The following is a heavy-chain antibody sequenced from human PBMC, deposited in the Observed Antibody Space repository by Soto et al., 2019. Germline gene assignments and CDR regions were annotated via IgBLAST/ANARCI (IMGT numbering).Heavy chain of an antibody. CDR3: ARDQGVQGDYYGMDV. V-gene: IGHV4-59*01. CDR2: IYYTGNT. D-gene: IGHD3-16*01. Sequence: SETLSLTCTVSGGSINNYYWSWIRQPPGKGLEWIGYIYYTGNTNYNPSLKSRVTISVDTSKNQVSLKLRSVTTADTAMYYCARDQGVQGDYYGMDVWGQGTTVTVSS. J-gene: IGHJ6*02. CDR1: GGSINNYY.